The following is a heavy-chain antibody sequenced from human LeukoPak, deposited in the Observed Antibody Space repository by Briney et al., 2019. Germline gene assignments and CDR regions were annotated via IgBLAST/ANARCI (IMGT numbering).Heavy chain of an antibody. J-gene: IGHJ6*02. CDR1: GFTFSSYG. Sequence: GRSLRLSCAASGFTFSSYGMHWVRQAPGKGLEWVAVISCDGSNKYYADSVKGRFTISRDNSKNTLYLQMNSLRAEDTAVYYCAKLEQGGRESYYYYGMDVWGQGTTVTVSS. CDR3: AKLEQGGRESYYYYGMDV. D-gene: IGHD1/OR15-1a*01. CDR2: ISCDGSNK. V-gene: IGHV3-30*18.